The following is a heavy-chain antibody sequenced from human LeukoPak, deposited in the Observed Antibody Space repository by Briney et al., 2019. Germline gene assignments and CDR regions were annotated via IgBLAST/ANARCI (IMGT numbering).Heavy chain of an antibody. J-gene: IGHJ6*02. CDR2: IYTSGST. V-gene: IGHV4-4*07. Sequence: LETLSLTCTVSGGSISSYYWSWIRQPAGKGLEWIGRIYTSGSTNYNPSLKSRVTMSVDTSKNQFSLKLSSVTAADTAVYYCARGPIDGSYYYYGMDVWGQGTTVTVSS. CDR1: GGSISSYY. D-gene: IGHD2-15*01. CDR3: ARGPIDGSYYYYGMDV.